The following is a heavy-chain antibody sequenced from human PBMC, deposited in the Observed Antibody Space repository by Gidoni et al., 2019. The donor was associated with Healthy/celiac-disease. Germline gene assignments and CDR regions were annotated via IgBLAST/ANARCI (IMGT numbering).Heavy chain of an antibody. Sequence: EVQLVESGGGLVQPGGSLRLSCAASGVTFSSYEMNWVRQAPGKGLEWVSYISRSGSTIYYADSVKGRFTISRDNAKNSLYLQMNSLRAEDTAVYYCARVSVAGYFDYWGQGTLVTVSS. V-gene: IGHV3-48*03. CDR3: ARVSVAGYFDY. J-gene: IGHJ4*02. CDR1: GVTFSSYE. D-gene: IGHD6-19*01. CDR2: ISRSGSTI.